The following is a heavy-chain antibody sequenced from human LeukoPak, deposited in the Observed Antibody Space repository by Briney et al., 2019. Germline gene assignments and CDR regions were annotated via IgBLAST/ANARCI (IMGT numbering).Heavy chain of an antibody. CDR3: ARDPDYYDILTGSRMDV. Sequence: ASVKVSCKASGGTFSSYAISWGRQAPVQGREWMGGIIPIFGTANYAQKFQGRVTITADESTSTAYMELSSLRSEDTAVYYCARDPDYYDILTGSRMDVWGQGTTVTVSS. D-gene: IGHD3-9*01. CDR2: IIPIFGTA. CDR1: GGTFSSYA. J-gene: IGHJ6*02. V-gene: IGHV1-69*13.